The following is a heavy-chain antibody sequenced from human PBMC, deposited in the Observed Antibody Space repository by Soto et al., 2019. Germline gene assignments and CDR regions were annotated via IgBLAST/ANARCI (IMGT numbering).Heavy chain of an antibody. CDR2: ISNDGGNK. CDR3: AKDKGITAQKYYFDY. Sequence: GGSLRLSCAASGFTFSCYNMHWVRQAPGKGLEWVALISNDGGNKHYADSVKGRFTSSRDNSKDTLYLQMNNLRTEDTAVYYCAKDKGITAQKYYFDYWGQGTLVTVSS. CDR1: GFTFSCYN. J-gene: IGHJ4*02. D-gene: IGHD6-13*01. V-gene: IGHV3-30*18.